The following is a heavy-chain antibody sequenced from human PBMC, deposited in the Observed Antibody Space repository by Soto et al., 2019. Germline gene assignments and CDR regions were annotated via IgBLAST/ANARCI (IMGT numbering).Heavy chain of an antibody. CDR2: IYNSGST. V-gene: IGHV4-61*08. J-gene: IGHJ4*02. CDR1: GGSVSSGDYY. D-gene: IGHD3-22*01. Sequence: PSETLSLTCTVSGGSVSSGDYYWSWIRQPPGKGLEWIGYIYNSGSTKYKPSLKSRVTISVDTSKNQFSLKVRSVTAADTAVYYCASGRRMYYYDSSDYYPFGYWGQGTLVTVSS. CDR3: ASGRRMYYYDSSDYYPFGY.